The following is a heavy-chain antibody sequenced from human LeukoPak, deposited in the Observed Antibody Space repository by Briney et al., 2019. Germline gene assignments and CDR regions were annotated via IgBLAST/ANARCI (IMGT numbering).Heavy chain of an antibody. D-gene: IGHD3-10*01. CDR3: ANPIRGLYGY. J-gene: IGHJ4*02. V-gene: IGHV3-21*01. Sequence: GGSLRLSCAASGFTFSNFNMNWVRQAPGKGLEWVSSISSGSSYIYYADSVKGRFTISRDNSKNTLYLQMNSLRAEDTAVYYCANPIRGLYGYWGQGTLVTVSS. CDR2: ISSGSSYI. CDR1: GFTFSNFN.